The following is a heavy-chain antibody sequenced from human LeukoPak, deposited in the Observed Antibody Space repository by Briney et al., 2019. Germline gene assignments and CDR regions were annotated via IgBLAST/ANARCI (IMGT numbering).Heavy chain of an antibody. CDR1: GFTVSSHY. V-gene: IGHV3-53*01. J-gene: IGHJ5*01. CDR2: VFTTGTT. D-gene: IGHD6-19*01. Sequence: GGSLRLSCVPSGFTVSSHYISWFRQAPGKGLEWVSVVFTTGTTYYADSVKGRFTLSRDTLKNTVYLQMNSLTAEDTALYYCAGDRRTSGWYASWGQGTLVTVSS. CDR3: AGDRRTSGWYAS.